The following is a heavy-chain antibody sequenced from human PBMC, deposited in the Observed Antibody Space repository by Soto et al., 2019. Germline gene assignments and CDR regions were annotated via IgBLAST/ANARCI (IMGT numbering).Heavy chain of an antibody. CDR3: VPSELGAAGPFDF. D-gene: IGHD6-13*01. CDR1: GFSLTTPGVA. J-gene: IGHJ4*02. CDR2: IYWDDDK. Sequence: QITLKESGPTLVKPTQTLTLTCTFSGFSLTTPGVAVGWIRQPPGKALEWRALIYWDDDKRYSPSLKSRLTIIKDSAKNQVFLTVTNMDRVDTATEYCVPSELGAAGPFDFWGQGTLVTVSS. V-gene: IGHV2-5*02.